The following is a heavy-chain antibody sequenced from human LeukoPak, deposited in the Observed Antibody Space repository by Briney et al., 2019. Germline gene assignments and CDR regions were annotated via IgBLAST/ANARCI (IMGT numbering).Heavy chain of an antibody. CDR1: GASISSYY. CDR2: IYYSGST. Sequence: SETLSLTCSVAGASISSYYWSWIRQPPGKGLEWIGYIYYSGSTNYNPSLKSRVTISVDTSKNQFSLKLSSVTAADTAVYYCARWGYYDSIGYYSVDYCGQGTLVTVSS. CDR3: ARWGYYDSIGYYSVDY. J-gene: IGHJ4*02. V-gene: IGHV4-59*08. D-gene: IGHD3-22*01.